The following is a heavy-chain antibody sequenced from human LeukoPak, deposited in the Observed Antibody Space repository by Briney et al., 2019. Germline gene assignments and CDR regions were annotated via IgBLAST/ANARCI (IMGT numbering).Heavy chain of an antibody. CDR2: IYYSGST. V-gene: IGHV4-31*03. CDR3: ARGSDSSGYYSGFFTFDY. D-gene: IGHD3-22*01. J-gene: IGHJ4*02. Sequence: PSETLSLTCTVSGGSTSSGGYYWSWIRQHPGKGLEWIGYIYYSGSTYYNPSLKSRVTISVDTSKNQFSLKLSSVTAADTAVYYCARGSDSSGYYSGFFTFDYWGQGTLVTVSS. CDR1: GGSTSSGGYY.